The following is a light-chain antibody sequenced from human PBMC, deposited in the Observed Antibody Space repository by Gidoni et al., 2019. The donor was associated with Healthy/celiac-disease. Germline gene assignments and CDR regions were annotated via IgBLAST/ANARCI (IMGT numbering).Light chain of an antibody. CDR3: QQYNNWPPLT. V-gene: IGKV3-15*01. CDR2: GAS. Sequence: LVMTQSPATLSVSPGERATLSCRASQSVNSNLAWYQQKPGQAPRLLIYGASTRATGIPARFSGSGSGTEFTLTISSLQSEDFAVYYCQQYNNWPPLTFGGGTKVEIK. J-gene: IGKJ4*01. CDR1: QSVNSN.